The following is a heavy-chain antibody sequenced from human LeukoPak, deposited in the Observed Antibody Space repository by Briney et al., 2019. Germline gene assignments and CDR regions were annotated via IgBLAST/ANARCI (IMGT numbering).Heavy chain of an antibody. V-gene: IGHV1-69*04. D-gene: IGHD6-19*01. CDR2: IIPILGIA. J-gene: IGHJ4*02. CDR3: ASGNSSGWYMGYYFDY. Sequence: ASVKVSCKASGGTFSSYAISWVRQAPGQGLEWMGRIIPILGIANYAQKFQGRVTITADKSTSTAYMELSSLRSEDTAVYYCASGNSSGWYMGYYFDYWGQGTLVTVSS. CDR1: GGTFSSYA.